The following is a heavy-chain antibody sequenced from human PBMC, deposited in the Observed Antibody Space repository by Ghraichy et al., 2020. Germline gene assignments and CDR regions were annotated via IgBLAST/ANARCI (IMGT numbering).Heavy chain of an antibody. CDR1: GGSISSYY. CDR2: IFYTGST. D-gene: IGHD4-17*01. Sequence: SETLSLTCTVSGGSISSYYWSWIRQPPGKGLEWIGYIFYTGSTNYSPSLKSRVTISVDTSKKQFSLKLSSVTAADTAMYYCARVGDYYLDYWGQGILVTVSS. J-gene: IGHJ4*02. CDR3: ARVGDYYLDY. V-gene: IGHV4-59*01.